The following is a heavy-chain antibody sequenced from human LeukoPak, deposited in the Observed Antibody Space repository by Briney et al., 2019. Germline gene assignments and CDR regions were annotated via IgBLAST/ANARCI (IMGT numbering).Heavy chain of an antibody. Sequence: SETLSLTCAVYGGSFSGYYWSWIRQPPGKGLEWIGEIKHSGSTNYNPSLKSRVTISVDTSKNQFSLKLSSVTAADTAVYYCARGEGVPAATYYFDYWGQGTLVTVSS. J-gene: IGHJ4*02. CDR1: GGSFSGYY. D-gene: IGHD2-2*01. CDR3: ARGEGVPAATYYFDY. CDR2: IKHSGST. V-gene: IGHV4-34*01.